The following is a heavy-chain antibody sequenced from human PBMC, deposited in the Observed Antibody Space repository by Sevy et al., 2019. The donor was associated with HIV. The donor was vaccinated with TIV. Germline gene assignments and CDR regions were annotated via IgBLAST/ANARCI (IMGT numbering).Heavy chain of an antibody. CDR2: MNTNTGNT. Sequence: ASVKVSCKASGFTFASYDIYWVRQATGQGLEWMGWMNTNTGNTGFAQTFQGRVTMTRNTSITTAYMELSNLRSADTAVYYCAGVSGWYLRYGMDVWGQGTTVTVSS. CDR3: AGVSGWYLRYGMDV. J-gene: IGHJ6*02. D-gene: IGHD6-19*01. CDR1: GFTFASYD. V-gene: IGHV1-8*02.